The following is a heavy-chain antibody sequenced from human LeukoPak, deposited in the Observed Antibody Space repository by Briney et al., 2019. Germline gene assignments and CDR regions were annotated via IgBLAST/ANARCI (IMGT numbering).Heavy chain of an antibody. CDR1: GYTFTGYY. V-gene: IGHV1-2*02. CDR3: AREYCSSTSCYSFGWFDP. Sequence: ASVKVSCKASGYTFTGYYMHWVRQAPGQGLEWMGWINPNSGGTNYAQKFQGRVTMTRDTSISTAYMELGRLRSDDTAVYYCAREYCSSTSCYSFGWFDPWGQGTLVTVSS. CDR2: INPNSGGT. D-gene: IGHD2-2*01. J-gene: IGHJ5*02.